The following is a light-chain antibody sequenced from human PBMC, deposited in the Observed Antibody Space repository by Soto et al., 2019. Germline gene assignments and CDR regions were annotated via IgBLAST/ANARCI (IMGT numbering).Light chain of an antibody. V-gene: IGLV2-14*01. CDR3: SSYTSGSTLYV. CDR2: KAS. J-gene: IGLJ1*01. CDR1: SSDVGGYDY. Sequence: QSVLTQPASVSGSPGQSITISCTGTSSDVGGYDYVSWYQQHPGKAPRLMIYKASNRPSGVSHRFSGSRSGNTASLTISGLQAEDEADYYGSSYTSGSTLYVFGTGTKVTAL.